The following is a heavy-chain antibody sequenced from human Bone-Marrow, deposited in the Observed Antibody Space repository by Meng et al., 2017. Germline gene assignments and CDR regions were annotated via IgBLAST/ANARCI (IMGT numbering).Heavy chain of an antibody. CDR2: ISAYNGNT. Sequence: QVQLVQSGAEVKKPGASVKVSCKASGYTFTSYGISGVRQAPGQGLEWMGWISAYNGNTNYAQKLQGRVTMTTDTSTSTAYMELRSLRSDDTAVYYCARVWRVVVPAARAYYFDYWGQGTLVTVSS. J-gene: IGHJ4*02. CDR1: GYTFTSYG. D-gene: IGHD2-2*01. CDR3: ARVWRVVVPAARAYYFDY. V-gene: IGHV1-18*01.